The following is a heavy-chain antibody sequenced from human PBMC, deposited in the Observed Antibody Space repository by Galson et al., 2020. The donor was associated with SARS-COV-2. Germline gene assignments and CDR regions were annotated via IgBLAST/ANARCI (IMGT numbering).Heavy chain of an antibody. CDR3: ARLNYCTGDRCPPVDHYYMDV. CDR1: GYRFRLYA. V-gene: IGHV7-4-1*02. J-gene: IGHJ6*03. Sequence: ASVKVSCKASGYRFRLYAMHWVRQAPGQGLEWMGWINTNNGNPTYAQGFTGRFVFSLDTSTNTAFLQISSLKAKDTAVYYCARLNYCTGDRCPPVDHYYMDVWGKGTTVTVSS. CDR2: INTNNGNP. D-gene: IGHD2-8*02.